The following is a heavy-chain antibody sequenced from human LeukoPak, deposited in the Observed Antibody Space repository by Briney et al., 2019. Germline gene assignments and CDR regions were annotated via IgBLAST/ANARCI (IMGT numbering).Heavy chain of an antibody. CDR1: GFTFSRYW. Sequence: GGSLRLSCAASGFTFSRYWMSWVRQAPGKGLEWVANIKQDGSEKYYVDSVKGRFTISRDNAKKSVYLQMNSLRAEDTAVYYCARFVGDGYNFGGYFDYWGQGTLVTVSS. CDR2: IKQDGSEK. V-gene: IGHV3-7*01. CDR3: ARFVGDGYNFGGYFDY. D-gene: IGHD5-24*01. J-gene: IGHJ4*02.